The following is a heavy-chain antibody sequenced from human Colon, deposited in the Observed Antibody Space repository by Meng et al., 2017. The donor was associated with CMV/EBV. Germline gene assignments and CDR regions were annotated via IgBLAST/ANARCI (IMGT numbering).Heavy chain of an antibody. CDR2: IWYDGSNK. CDR3: ARLTSSWAFDY. J-gene: IGHJ4*02. Sequence: CEASGFTFHNLGMDWVRQAPGKGLEWVAVIWYDGSNKYYADSVKGRFTVSRDNSKNTLYLQMDSLRAEDTAVYYCARLTSSWAFDYWGPGTLVTVSS. D-gene: IGHD6-13*01. CDR1: GFTFHNLG. V-gene: IGHV3-33*01.